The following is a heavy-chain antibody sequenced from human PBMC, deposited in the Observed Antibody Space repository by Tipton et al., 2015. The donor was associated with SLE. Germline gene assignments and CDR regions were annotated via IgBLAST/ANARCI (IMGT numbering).Heavy chain of an antibody. CDR1: GYRFTTYW. Sequence: VQLVQSGPEVKKPGESLKISCQASGYRFTTYWIGWVRQMPGKGLEWMGLIYPGDSDTKYSPSFQGQVTISADKSIRTAYLQWSSLKASDTAMYYCARVGGEEDFDYWGQGTLVTVSS. CDR3: ARVGGEEDFDY. J-gene: IGHJ4*02. V-gene: IGHV5-51*03. CDR2: IYPGDSDT. D-gene: IGHD3-16*01.